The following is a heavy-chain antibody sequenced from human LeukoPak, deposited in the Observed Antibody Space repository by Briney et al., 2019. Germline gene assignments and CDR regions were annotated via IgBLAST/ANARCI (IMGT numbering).Heavy chain of an antibody. CDR3: ARVTVVTPRGGASFDY. V-gene: IGHV3-21*01. CDR1: GFTFSSYS. J-gene: IGHJ4*02. Sequence: GGSLRLSCAASGFTFSSYSMNWVRQAPGKGLEWVSSISSSSSYIYYADSVKGRFTISRDNAKNSLYLQMNSLRAEDTAVYYCARVTVVTPRGGASFDYWGQGALVTVSS. CDR2: ISSSSSYI. D-gene: IGHD4-23*01.